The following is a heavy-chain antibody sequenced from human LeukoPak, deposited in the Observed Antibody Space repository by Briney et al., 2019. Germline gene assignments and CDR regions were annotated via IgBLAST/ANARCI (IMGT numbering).Heavy chain of an antibody. V-gene: IGHV1-69*01. D-gene: IGHD3-3*01. CDR3: ARSDFWSGYHLNWFDP. CDR1: GGTFSSDA. Sequence: SVKVSCKASGGTFSSDAISWVRQAPGQGLEWRGGIIPIFGTANYAQKFQGRVTITADESTGTAYMELSSLRSEDTAVYYCARSDFWSGYHLNWFDPWGQGTLVTVSS. CDR2: IIPIFGTA. J-gene: IGHJ5*02.